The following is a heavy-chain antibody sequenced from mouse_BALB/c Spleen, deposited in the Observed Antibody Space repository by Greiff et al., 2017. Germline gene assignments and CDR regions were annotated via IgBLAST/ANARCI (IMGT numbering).Heavy chain of an antibody. Sequence: EVKLMESGGGLVKPGGSLKLSCAASGFTFSDYYMYWVRQTPEKRLEWVATISDGGSYTYYPDSVKGRFTISRDNAKNNLYLQMSSLKSEDTAMYYCARGITTVDYFDYWGQGTTLTVSS. D-gene: IGHD1-1*01. CDR3: ARGITTVDYFDY. V-gene: IGHV5-4*02. CDR2: ISDGGSYT. J-gene: IGHJ2*01. CDR1: GFTFSDYY.